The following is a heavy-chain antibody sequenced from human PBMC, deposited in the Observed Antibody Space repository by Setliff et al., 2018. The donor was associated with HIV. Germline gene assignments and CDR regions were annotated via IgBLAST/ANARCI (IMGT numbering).Heavy chain of an antibody. CDR2: IIPILGIA. V-gene: IGHV1-69*10. CDR3: ATVLGNYYDSSGYYYLDY. Sequence: GASVKVSCKASGGTFSSYAISWVRQAPGQGLEWMGGIIPILGIANYAQRFQGRVTITRDTFASTVYLDLSSLRSEDTAVYYCATVLGNYYDSSGYYYLDYWGQGTLVTVSS. D-gene: IGHD3-22*01. J-gene: IGHJ4*02. CDR1: GGTFSSYA.